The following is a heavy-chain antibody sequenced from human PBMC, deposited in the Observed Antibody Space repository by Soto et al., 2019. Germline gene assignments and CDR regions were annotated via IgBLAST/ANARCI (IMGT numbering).Heavy chain of an antibody. D-gene: IGHD2-15*01. CDR1: GGSISSYY. Sequence: SETLSLTCTVSGGSISSYYWSWIRQTPGKGLEWIGYMFYSGSTNYNPSLKSRVTIPVDTSKNQFSLNLISVTAADTAVYYCARGGPKYCSGGSCYNWFDPWGQGTLVTVSS. CDR3: ARGGPKYCSGGSCYNWFDP. J-gene: IGHJ5*02. V-gene: IGHV4-59*01. CDR2: MFYSGST.